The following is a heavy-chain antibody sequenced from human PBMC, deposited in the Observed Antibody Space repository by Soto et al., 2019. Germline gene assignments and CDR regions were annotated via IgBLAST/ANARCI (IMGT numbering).Heavy chain of an antibody. D-gene: IGHD1-1*01. V-gene: IGHV1-58*02. J-gene: IGHJ5*02. CDR3: AAEISPWNVDGWFDP. CDR2: IVGGSGST. Sequence: QMQLVQSGPEVKKPGTSVKVSCKASGFSFTSSTMQWVRQGRGQRLEWIGWIVGGSGSTTYDQKFQERLTITRDMSTSTAYMELSSLRSEDTAVYYCAAEISPWNVDGWFDPWGQGTLVTVSS. CDR1: GFSFTSST.